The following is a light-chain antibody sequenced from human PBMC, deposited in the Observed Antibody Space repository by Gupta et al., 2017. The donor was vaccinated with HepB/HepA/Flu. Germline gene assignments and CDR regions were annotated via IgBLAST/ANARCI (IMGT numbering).Light chain of an antibody. V-gene: IGLV2-23*02. CDR2: EVS. J-gene: IGLJ2*01. Sequence: SALTQPASVSVSPRQSITISCTGTSSDVWSYNLVSYYQQHPGETTKLIIYEVSKRPSVGSNLSSGSKSGNTSFLTISGLQAEDEADYYCCSDAGSSTGVFGGGTKLTVL. CDR1: SSDVWSYNL. CDR3: CSDAGSSTGV.